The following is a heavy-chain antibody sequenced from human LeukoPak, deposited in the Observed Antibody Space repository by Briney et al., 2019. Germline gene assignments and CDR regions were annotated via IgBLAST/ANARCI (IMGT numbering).Heavy chain of an antibody. J-gene: IGHJ4*02. CDR1: GGTFSSYA. Sequence: SVKVSCKASGGTFSSYAISWVRQAPGQGLEWMGGIIPIFGTANYAQKFQGRVTITADESTSTAYMELSSLRSEDTAVYYCARLTAMVTDFDYWGQGTLVTVFS. V-gene: IGHV1-69*01. CDR3: ARLTAMVTDFDY. D-gene: IGHD5-18*01. CDR2: IIPIFGTA.